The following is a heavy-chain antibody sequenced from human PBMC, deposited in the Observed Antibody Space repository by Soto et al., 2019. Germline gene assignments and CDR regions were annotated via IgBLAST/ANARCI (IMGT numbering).Heavy chain of an antibody. Sequence: SETLSLTCTVSGGSISSSSYYWGWFRQPPGKGLEWIGSIYYSGSTYYNPSLKSRVTISVDTSKNQFSLKLSSVTAADTAVYYCARHLFRYYDILTGYLNPYYYYYMDVWGKGTTVTVSS. J-gene: IGHJ6*03. CDR1: GGSISSSSYY. CDR2: IYYSGST. D-gene: IGHD3-9*01. V-gene: IGHV4-39*01. CDR3: ARHLFRYYDILTGYLNPYYYYYMDV.